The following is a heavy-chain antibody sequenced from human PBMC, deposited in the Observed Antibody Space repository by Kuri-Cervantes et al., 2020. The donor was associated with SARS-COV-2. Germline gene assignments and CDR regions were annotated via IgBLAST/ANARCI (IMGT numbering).Heavy chain of an antibody. J-gene: IGHJ4*02. V-gene: IGHV3-30-3*01. CDR2: ISYDGSNK. Sequence: GESLKISCAASGFTFSSYWMSWVRQAPGKGLEWVAVISYDGSNKYYADSVKGRFTISRDNSKNTLYLQMNSLRAEDTAVYYCARDYGSGSPRFFDHWGQGTQVTVSS. CDR3: ARDYGSGSPRFFDH. D-gene: IGHD3-10*01. CDR1: GFTFSSYW.